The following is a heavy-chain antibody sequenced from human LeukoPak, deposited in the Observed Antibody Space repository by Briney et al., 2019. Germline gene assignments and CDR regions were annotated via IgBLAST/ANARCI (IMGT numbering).Heavy chain of an antibody. CDR2: ISGSGDST. D-gene: IGHD3-10*01. CDR3: AKSYVGVRGLFDY. CDR1: GFIFSSYA. J-gene: IGHJ4*02. Sequence: GGSLRLSCAASGFIFSSYAMGWVRRAPGKGLEWVSAISGSGDSTYYADSVKGRFTISRDTSKNTLFLQVNSLRAEDTAVYYCAKSYVGVRGLFDYWGQGTLVTVSS. V-gene: IGHV3-23*01.